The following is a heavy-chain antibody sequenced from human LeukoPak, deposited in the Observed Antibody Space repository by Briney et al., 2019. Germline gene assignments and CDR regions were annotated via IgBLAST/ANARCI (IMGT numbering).Heavy chain of an antibody. CDR1: GFTFSSYA. Sequence: GGSLRLSCAASGFTFSSYAMNWVRQAPGKGLAWVSGINNSGGSTYYADSVKGRFTISRDNSKNTLYLQMNSLRAEDTAVYYCAKDYRYYDILTGYLDYWGQGTLVTVSS. CDR2: INNSGGST. J-gene: IGHJ4*02. V-gene: IGHV3-23*01. CDR3: AKDYRYYDILTGYLDY. D-gene: IGHD3-9*01.